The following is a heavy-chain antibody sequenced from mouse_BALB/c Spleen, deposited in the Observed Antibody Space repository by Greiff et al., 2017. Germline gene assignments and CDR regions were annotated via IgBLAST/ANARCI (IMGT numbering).Heavy chain of an antibody. Sequence: EVNLVDSGGGLVKPGGSLKLSCAASGFTFSSYTMSWVRQTPEKRLEWVATISSGGSYTYYPDSVKGRFTISRDNAKNTLYLQMSSLKSEDTAMYYCARQGLRRMDYWGQGTSVTVSS. J-gene: IGHJ4*01. CDR2: ISSGGSYT. CDR1: GFTFSSYT. CDR3: ARQGLRRMDY. V-gene: IGHV5-6-4*01. D-gene: IGHD2-4*01.